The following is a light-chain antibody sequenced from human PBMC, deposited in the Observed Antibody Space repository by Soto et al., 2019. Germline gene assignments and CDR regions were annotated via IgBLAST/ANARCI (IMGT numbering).Light chain of an antibody. J-gene: IGKJ3*01. V-gene: IGKV1-39*01. CDR1: QNISSH. CDR3: QQTYSAPFN. CDR2: AAS. Sequence: DIQMTPSPSSLSASVGDRVTISCRASQNISSHLNWYQQQSGKAPRLLIKAASTLHTGVPSRFSAFGSGTKFTLTISRLQPQDFATFYCQQTYSAPFNFGPGTRVDLK.